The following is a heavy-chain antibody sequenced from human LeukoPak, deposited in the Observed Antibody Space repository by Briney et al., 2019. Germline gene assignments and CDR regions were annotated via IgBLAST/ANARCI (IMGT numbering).Heavy chain of an antibody. CDR1: GASISKDY. CDR2: VIHSDFNKPNGDIT. D-gene: IGHD4-23*01. Sequence: SETLSLTCTVSGASISKDYWAWLRQPPGKGLEWIGYVIHSDFNKPNGDITNYNPSLESRVTTSRDTPKNQFSLTLSSMTAADTATYYCARVTTVVIGISYGFDYWGQGTLVTVSS. CDR3: ARVTTVVIGISYGFDY. V-gene: IGHV4-59*01. J-gene: IGHJ4*02.